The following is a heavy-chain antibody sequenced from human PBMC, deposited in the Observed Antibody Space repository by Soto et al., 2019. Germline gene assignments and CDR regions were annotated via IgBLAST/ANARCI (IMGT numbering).Heavy chain of an antibody. V-gene: IGHV1-18*04. J-gene: IGHJ6*02. CDR2: ISAYNGNT. Sequence: ASVKVSCKASGYTFTSYGISWVRQAPGQGLEWMGWISAYNGNTNYAQKLQGRVTMTTDTSTSTAYMELRSLRSDDTAVYYCARAPPYCSGGSCYLLYYYYYYGMDVWGQGTTATVSS. CDR3: ARAPPYCSGGSCYLLYYYYYYGMDV. D-gene: IGHD2-15*01. CDR1: GYTFTSYG.